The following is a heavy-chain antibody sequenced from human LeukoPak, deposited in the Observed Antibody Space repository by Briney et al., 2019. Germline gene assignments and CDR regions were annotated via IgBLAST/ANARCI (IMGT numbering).Heavy chain of an antibody. Sequence: AGGSLRLSCAASGFIFSNYGMSWVRQAPGKGLEWVSSISGSATSHLYAESVKGRFTISRDNSDNTLYLQMKSLRAKDTAVYYCAKDALVDDWGQGTLVTVSS. CDR1: GFIFSNYG. CDR3: AKDALVDD. CDR2: ISGSATSH. V-gene: IGHV3-23*01. J-gene: IGHJ4*02.